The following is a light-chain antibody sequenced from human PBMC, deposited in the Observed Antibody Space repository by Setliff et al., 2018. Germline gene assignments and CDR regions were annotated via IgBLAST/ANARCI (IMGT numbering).Light chain of an antibody. J-gene: IGLJ1*01. CDR1: RYDIGDHDY. CDR3: SSYAGSNNYV. Sequence: QSVLTQPASVSGSPGQSITISCSGTRYDIGDHDYVSWYQQYPGEAPKLLIYDVSKRPSGVSGRFSGSKSGTTASLTISALRTEDEADYYCSSYAGSNNYVFGTGTKVTVL. V-gene: IGLV2-14*03. CDR2: DVS.